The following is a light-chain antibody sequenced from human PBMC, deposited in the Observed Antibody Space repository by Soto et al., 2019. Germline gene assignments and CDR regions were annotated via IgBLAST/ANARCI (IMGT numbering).Light chain of an antibody. V-gene: IGKV4-1*01. CDR2: WAS. CDR1: QSLFYSSNNKNF. Sequence: DIVMTQSPDSLAVSPGERTTINCKSSQSLFYSSNNKNFLAWYQQKAGQPPKLIIYWASTRESGVPDRFSGSGSGAEFNLTITSLQAEDAGVYYCQHYFTTPRTFGQGTRLEI. J-gene: IGKJ2*01. CDR3: QHYFTTPRT.